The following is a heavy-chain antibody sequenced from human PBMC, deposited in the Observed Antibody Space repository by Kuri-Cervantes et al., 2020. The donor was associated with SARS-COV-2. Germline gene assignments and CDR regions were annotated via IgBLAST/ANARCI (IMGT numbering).Heavy chain of an antibody. D-gene: IGHD2-21*02. J-gene: IGHJ3*02. Sequence: SVKVSCKASGGTFSSYGISWVRQAPGQGLEWMGGIIPIFGTANYAQKFQGSVTITTDESTSTAYMELSSLRSEDTAVYYCARDSGDWTPDAFDIWGQGTVVTVSS. CDR1: GGTFSSYG. CDR3: ARDSGDWTPDAFDI. CDR2: IIPIFGTA. V-gene: IGHV1-69*05.